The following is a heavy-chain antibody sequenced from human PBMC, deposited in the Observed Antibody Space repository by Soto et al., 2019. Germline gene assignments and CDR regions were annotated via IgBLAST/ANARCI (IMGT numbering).Heavy chain of an antibody. CDR3: ARDPEYCSSTSCYHYGMDV. CDR2: ISSSGSTI. J-gene: IGHJ6*02. D-gene: IGHD2-2*01. CDR1: GFTFSSYE. V-gene: IGHV3-48*03. Sequence: EVQLVESGGGLVQPGGSLRLSCAASGFTFSSYEMNWVRQAPGKGLEWVSYISSSGSTIYYADSVKGRFTIPRDNAKNSLYLQMNSLRAEDTAVYYCARDPEYCSSTSCYHYGMDVWGQGTTVTVSS.